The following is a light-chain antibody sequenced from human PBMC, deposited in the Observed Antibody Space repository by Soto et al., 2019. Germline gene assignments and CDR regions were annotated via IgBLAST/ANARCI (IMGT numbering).Light chain of an antibody. CDR1: QSVSSY. J-gene: IGKJ5*01. Sequence: EIVMTQSPATLSVSPGETASLSCRASQSVSSYLAWYQQKPGQAPRLLIYDASNRATGIPARFSGSGSGTDFTLTISSLEPEDFAVYYCQQRSNWPPFTFGQGTRLEIK. CDR3: QQRSNWPPFT. CDR2: DAS. V-gene: IGKV3-11*01.